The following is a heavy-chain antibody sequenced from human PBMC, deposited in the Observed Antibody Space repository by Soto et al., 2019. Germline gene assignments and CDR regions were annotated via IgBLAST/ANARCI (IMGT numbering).Heavy chain of an antibody. Sequence: EVQLVESGGGLVKPGGSLRLSCAASGFTFSSYNMHWVRQAPGKGLEWVSSISISSYYIYYADSVKGRFTISRDNAKNSLYLQMISLRAEDTAVYYCAREEMVRGVIFDYWGQGTLVTVSS. D-gene: IGHD3-10*01. CDR2: ISISSYYI. J-gene: IGHJ4*02. CDR3: AREEMVRGVIFDY. CDR1: GFTFSSYN. V-gene: IGHV3-21*01.